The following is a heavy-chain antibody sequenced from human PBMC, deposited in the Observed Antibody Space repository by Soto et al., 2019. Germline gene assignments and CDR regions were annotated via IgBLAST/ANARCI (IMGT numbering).Heavy chain of an antibody. J-gene: IGHJ4*02. D-gene: IGHD2-21*02. CDR1: GGSISSYY. CDR2: IYYSGST. CDR3: ARAEVSETAFDY. V-gene: IGHV4-59*12. Sequence: SETLSLTCTVSGGSISSYYWSWIRQPPGKGLEWIGYIYYSGSTNYNPSLKSRVTISVDTSNNQFSLKLSSVTAADTAVYYCARAEVSETAFDYWGQGTLVTVSS.